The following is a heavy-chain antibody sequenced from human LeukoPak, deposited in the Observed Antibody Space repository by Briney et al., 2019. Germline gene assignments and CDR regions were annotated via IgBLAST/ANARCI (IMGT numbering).Heavy chain of an antibody. CDR1: GFTFSSYA. CDR3: AKSPNIVVVPAALGDAFDI. CDR2: ISGSGGST. J-gene: IGHJ3*02. V-gene: IGHV3-23*01. Sequence: PGGSLRLSCAASGFTFSSYAMSWVRQAPGKGLEWVSAISGSGGSTYYADSVKGRFTISRDNSKNTLYLQMNSLRAEDTAVYYCAKSPNIVVVPAALGDAFDIWGQGTMVTVSS. D-gene: IGHD2-2*01.